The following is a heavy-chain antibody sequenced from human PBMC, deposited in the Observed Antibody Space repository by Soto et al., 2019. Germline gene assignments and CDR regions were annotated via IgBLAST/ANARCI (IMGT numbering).Heavy chain of an antibody. CDR2: ISSSSSYI. D-gene: IGHD6-19*01. CDR1: GFTFSSYS. J-gene: IGHJ6*03. V-gene: IGHV3-21*01. CDR3: ARVYSSGWFGDGYMDV. Sequence: GGSLRLSCAASGFTFSSYSMNWVRQAPGKGLEWVSSISSSSSYIYYADSVKGRFTISRDNAKNSLYLQMNSLRAEDTAVYYCARVYSSGWFGDGYMDVWGKGTTVTVSS.